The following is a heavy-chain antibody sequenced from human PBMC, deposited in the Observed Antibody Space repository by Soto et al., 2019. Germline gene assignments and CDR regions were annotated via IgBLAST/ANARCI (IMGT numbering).Heavy chain of an antibody. D-gene: IGHD3-16*01. CDR1: GVTVNTNY. V-gene: IGHV3-53*01. Sequence: EVQVLESGGGLIQPGGSLRLSCAASGVTVNTNYMSWVRQSPGKGLEWVSLIESGGSIYYADSVKGRFTISRDNFKNTLSLQMNSLRVEDTAVYFCASTAVWKNAFEIWGQGALVSVSS. CDR2: IESGGSI. J-gene: IGHJ3*02. CDR3: ASTAVWKNAFEI.